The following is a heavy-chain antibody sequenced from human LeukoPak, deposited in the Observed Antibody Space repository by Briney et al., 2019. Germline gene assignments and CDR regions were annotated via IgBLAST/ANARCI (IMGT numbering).Heavy chain of an antibody. V-gene: IGHV4-39*07. D-gene: IGHD4-23*01. Sequence: SETLSLTCTVSGGSISSSSYYWGWIRQPPGKGLEWIGSIYYSGSTYYNPSHKSRVTISVDTSKNQFSLKLSSVTAADTAVYYCATEPYGGNSGYWGQGTLVTVSS. J-gene: IGHJ4*02. CDR2: IYYSGST. CDR1: GGSISSSSYY. CDR3: ATEPYGGNSGY.